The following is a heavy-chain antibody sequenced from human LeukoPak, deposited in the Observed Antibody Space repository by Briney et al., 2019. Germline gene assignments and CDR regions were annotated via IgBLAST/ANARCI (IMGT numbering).Heavy chain of an antibody. V-gene: IGHV3-30*03. J-gene: IGHJ6*02. CDR3: ARDDCSSTSCYEADYYYGMDV. Sequence: GGSLRLSCAASGFTFSSYGMHWVRQAPGKGLEWVAVISYDGSNKYYADSVKGRFTISRDNSKNTLYLQMNSLRAEDTAVYYCARDDCSSTSCYEADYYYGMDVWGQGTTVTVSS. CDR2: ISYDGSNK. D-gene: IGHD2-2*01. CDR1: GFTFSSYG.